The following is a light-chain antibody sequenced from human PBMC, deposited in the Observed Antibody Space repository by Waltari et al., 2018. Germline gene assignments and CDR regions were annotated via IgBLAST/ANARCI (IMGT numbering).Light chain of an antibody. J-gene: IGLJ3*02. CDR2: EDN. CDR1: SGSTPSNY. Sequence: NFMLTQPHSVSESPGKTVTISCTGRSGSTPSNYVQWYQQRPGSAPTTVIYEDNQRPSGVPDRFSGSIDSSSNSASLTISGLKTEDEADYYCQSYDSSTLWVFGGGTKLTVL. V-gene: IGLV6-57*02. CDR3: QSYDSSTLWV.